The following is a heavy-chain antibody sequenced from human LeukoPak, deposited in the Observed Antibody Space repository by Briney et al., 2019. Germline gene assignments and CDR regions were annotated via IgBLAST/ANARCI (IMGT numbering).Heavy chain of an antibody. J-gene: IGHJ4*02. V-gene: IGHV3-33*01. CDR1: GFTFNHYG. CDR3: ARDAQRGFDYSNSLQY. D-gene: IGHD4-11*01. Sequence: PGGALTLSCAATGFTFNHYGMHWVRQAPGKGLEWVAVIWSDGTNTYYSDSVKGRFTISRVDSEKTVYLKMKSLRPDDSGVYYCARDAQRGFDYSNSLQYWGQGTPVTVST. CDR2: IWSDGTNT.